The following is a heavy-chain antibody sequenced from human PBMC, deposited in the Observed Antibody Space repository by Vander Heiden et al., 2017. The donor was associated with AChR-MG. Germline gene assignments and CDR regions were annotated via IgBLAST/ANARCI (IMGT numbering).Heavy chain of an antibody. Sequence: EVQLLESGGGLVQPGGSLRLPCAASGFTVSNYAINWVRQAPGKGLGWVSSISSSGHATYYADSVKGRFTISRDNSKNTVYVQMNSLRAEDTAVYYCTKGGPEMDVWGKGTTVTVSS. J-gene: IGHJ6*04. CDR1: GFTVSNYA. CDR3: TKGGPEMDV. D-gene: IGHD3-10*01. CDR2: ISSSGHAT. V-gene: IGHV3-23*01.